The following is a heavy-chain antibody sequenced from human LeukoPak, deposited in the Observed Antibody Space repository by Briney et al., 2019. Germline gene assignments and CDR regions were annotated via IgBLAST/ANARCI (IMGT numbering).Heavy chain of an antibody. Sequence: GASVEVSCKVSGYTLTELSMHWVRQAPGKGLERMGGFDPEDGETIYAQKFQGRVTMTEDTSTDTAYMELSSLRSEDTAVYYCARGGTRWDCSGGSCYIARAFDIWGQGTKVTVSS. D-gene: IGHD2-15*01. CDR2: FDPEDGET. CDR1: GYTLTELS. V-gene: IGHV1-24*01. CDR3: ARGGTRWDCSGGSCYIARAFDI. J-gene: IGHJ3*02.